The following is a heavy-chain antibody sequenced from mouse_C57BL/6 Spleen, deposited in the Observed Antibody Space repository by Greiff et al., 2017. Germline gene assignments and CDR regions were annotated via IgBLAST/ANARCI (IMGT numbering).Heavy chain of an antibody. J-gene: IGHJ3*01. CDR3: VRDHDYDGSSQAWCAD. CDR1: GFTFNTYA. D-gene: IGHD1-1*01. Sequence: EVKLMESGGGLVQPKGSLKLSCAASGFTFNTYAMHWVRQAPGKGLEWVARIRSKSSNYATYYADSVKDRFTISRDDSQSMLYLQMNHLTTAETAMYYCVRDHDYDGSSQAWCADWGQGTLVTVAA. V-gene: IGHV10-3*01. CDR2: IRSKSSNYAT.